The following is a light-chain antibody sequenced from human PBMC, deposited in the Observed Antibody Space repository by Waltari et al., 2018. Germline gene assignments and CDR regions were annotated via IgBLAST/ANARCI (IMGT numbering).Light chain of an antibody. CDR3: QQTYDTTWT. V-gene: IGKV1-39*01. CDR1: QGLSIY. J-gene: IGKJ1*01. CDR2: AAS. Sequence: DIQMTQSPSALSASVGDRLTITCRANQGLSIYVNWYQQKPGKAPKLLIHAASRLQSGVPSRFSGSGSVAEFTLTITNLQPEDFATYYCQQTYDTTWTFGQGTKVII.